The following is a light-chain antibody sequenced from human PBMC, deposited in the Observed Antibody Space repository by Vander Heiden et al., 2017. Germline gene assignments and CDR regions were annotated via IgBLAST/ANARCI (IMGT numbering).Light chain of an antibody. CDR3: CSYAGSNTWV. CDR2: DVN. J-gene: IGLJ3*02. V-gene: IGLV2-23*02. CDR1: SSDVGTYNR. Sequence: QSALPPPASASGPPVPSITISCTSTSSDVGTYNRVSWYQQHPGKATKLMIYDVNQRPSWLSNRFSASKSGTTASLTISGLQAEDDADYYCCSYAGSNTWVFGGGTKLTVL.